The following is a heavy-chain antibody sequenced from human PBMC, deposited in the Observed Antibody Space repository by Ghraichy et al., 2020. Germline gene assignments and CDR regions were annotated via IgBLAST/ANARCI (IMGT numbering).Heavy chain of an antibody. Sequence: SETLSLTCTVSGGSISSSGYYWGWIRQPPGEALEWIGSIHYSGNSYYNPSLKSRVTISVDTSKNQFSLKLNSVTATDAAVYYCARSRYGGLTIDAFDIWGQGTMVTVSS. CDR2: IHYSGNS. D-gene: IGHD4-23*01. V-gene: IGHV4-39*01. CDR3: ARSRYGGLTIDAFDI. J-gene: IGHJ3*02. CDR1: GGSISSSGYY.